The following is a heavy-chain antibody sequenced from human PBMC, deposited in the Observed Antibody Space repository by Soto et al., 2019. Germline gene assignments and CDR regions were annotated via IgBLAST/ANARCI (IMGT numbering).Heavy chain of an antibody. J-gene: IGHJ6*02. CDR1: GFTFSSYG. CDR3: AKAAWEPYYYYYGMDV. V-gene: IGHV3-30*18. D-gene: IGHD1-26*01. CDR2: ISYDGSNK. Sequence: QVQLVESGGGVVQPGRSLRLSCAASGFTFSSYGMHWVRQAPGKGLEWVAVISYDGSNKYYADSVKGRFTISRDNSKNTLYLQMNSLRAEDTAVYYCAKAAWEPYYYYYGMDVWGQGTTVTVSS.